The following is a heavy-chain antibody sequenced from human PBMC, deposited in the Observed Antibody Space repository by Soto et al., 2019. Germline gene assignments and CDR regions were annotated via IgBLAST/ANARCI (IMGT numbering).Heavy chain of an antibody. CDR1: GDSISSYN. CDR2: FRSSGGT. CDR3: VRQGIGVLHGPSSQSGSSSYHHYNIEDLSHSNTQPCPRLSGCSFADTVSSWHCL. Sequence: PSETLSLTCTVSGDSISSYNLAWIRQPPGKGLEWTGYFRSSGGTSYNPSLKSRVAISADASTKQFSLTLSSVTAPETAVYYCVRQGIGVLHGPSSQSGSSSYHHYNIEDLSHSNTQPCPRLSGCSFADTVSSWHCLW. D-gene: IGHD2-15*01. V-gene: IGHV4-59*08. J-gene: IGHJ2*01.